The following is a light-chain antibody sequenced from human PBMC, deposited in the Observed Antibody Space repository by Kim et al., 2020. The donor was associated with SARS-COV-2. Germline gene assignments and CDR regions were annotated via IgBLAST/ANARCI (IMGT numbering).Light chain of an antibody. J-gene: IGLJ3*02. Sequence: PGATVTSTGASTTGAVNRDYRPNRVQQKPGQAPRALIYDTDNKRSWTPTRFSGSHRGGAAALTLSGVRPEGEAEYYCLVWYGGAWVFCGGTQLTVL. CDR3: LVWYGGAWV. CDR2: DTD. V-gene: IGLV7-43*01. CDR1: TGAVNRDYR.